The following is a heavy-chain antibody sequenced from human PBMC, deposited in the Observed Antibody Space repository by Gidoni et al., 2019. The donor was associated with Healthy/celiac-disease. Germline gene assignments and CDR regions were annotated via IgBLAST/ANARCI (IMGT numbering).Heavy chain of an antibody. Sequence: PGKGLVWVSGINWNGGSTGYADSVKGRFPISIDNAKNSLYLQMNSLRAEDTALYYCARETSSGWFAGNDYWGQGTLVTVSS. V-gene: IGHV3-20*03. CDR2: INWNGGST. D-gene: IGHD6-19*01. J-gene: IGHJ4*02. CDR3: ARETSSGWFAGNDY.